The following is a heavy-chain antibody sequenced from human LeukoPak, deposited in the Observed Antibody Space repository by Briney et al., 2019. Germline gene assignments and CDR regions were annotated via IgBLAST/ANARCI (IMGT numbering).Heavy chain of an antibody. V-gene: IGHV1-18*01. D-gene: IGHD2-2*01. J-gene: IGHJ5*02. Sequence: GASVKVSCKASGYTFTSYGISWVRQAPGQGLEWMGWISADNGNTNYAQKLQGRVTITTDTSTSTAHMELRSLRSDDTAVYYCGRVEYCSSTSCYGWFDPWGQGTLVTVSS. CDR3: GRVEYCSSTSCYGWFDP. CDR1: GYTFTSYG. CDR2: ISADNGNT.